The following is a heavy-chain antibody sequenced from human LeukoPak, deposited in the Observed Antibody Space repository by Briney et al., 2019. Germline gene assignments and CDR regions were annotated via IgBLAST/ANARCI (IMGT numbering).Heavy chain of an antibody. D-gene: IGHD2-21*02. CDR3: ARNSAILTESYGAFDM. J-gene: IGHJ3*02. Sequence: GGSLRLSCALSGFTVTDYYMSWVRQAPGKGLEWVSVVYMAGSTYYAHSVRGRFTVSRDTSKNTVYLQMNSLRVEDTAVYYCARNSAILTESYGAFDMWGQGTMVTVSS. CDR1: GFTVTDYY. CDR2: VYMAGST. V-gene: IGHV3-53*01.